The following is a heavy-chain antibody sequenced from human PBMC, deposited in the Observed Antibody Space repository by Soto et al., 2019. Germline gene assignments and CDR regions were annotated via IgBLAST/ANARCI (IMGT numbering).Heavy chain of an antibody. D-gene: IGHD3-16*01. CDR2: IWYDGSNK. V-gene: IGHV3-33*01. J-gene: IGHJ6*02. Sequence: QVQLVESGGGVVQPGRSLRLSCAASGFTFSSYGMHWVRQAPGKGLEWVAVIWYDGSNKYYADSVKGRFTISRDNSKNTMYMQMNSLRAEDTAVYYCAGGGTNYYYYYGLDVWGQGTTVTVSS. CDR3: AGGGTNYYYYYGLDV. CDR1: GFTFSSYG.